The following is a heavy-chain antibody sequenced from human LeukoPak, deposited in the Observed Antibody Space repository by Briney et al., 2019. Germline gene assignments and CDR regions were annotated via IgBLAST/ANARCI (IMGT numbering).Heavy chain of an antibody. CDR1: GGSFSGYY. V-gene: IGHV4-34*01. CDR2: INHSGST. D-gene: IGHD6-19*01. J-gene: IGHJ1*01. Sequence: SETLSLTCAVYGGSFSGYYWSWIRQPPEKGLEWIGEINHSGSTNYDPSLKSRVTISVDTSKNQFSLKLSSVTAADTAVYYCARGTPVAEYFQHWGQGTLVTVSS. CDR3: ARGTPVAEYFQH.